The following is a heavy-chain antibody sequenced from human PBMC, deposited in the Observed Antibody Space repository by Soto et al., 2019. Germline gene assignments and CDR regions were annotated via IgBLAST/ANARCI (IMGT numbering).Heavy chain of an antibody. J-gene: IGHJ4*02. Sequence: SQTLSLTCVISGDSVSSNSASWNLIRQSPSRGLEWLGRTYYRSKWYSDYAASVGSRITVNPDTSKNHFSLQLNSVTPEDTAVYYCARGEQYSGRIFDYWGQGTLVTVSS. V-gene: IGHV6-1*01. D-gene: IGHD1-26*01. CDR1: GDSVSSNSAS. CDR3: ARGEQYSGRIFDY. CDR2: TYYRSKWYS.